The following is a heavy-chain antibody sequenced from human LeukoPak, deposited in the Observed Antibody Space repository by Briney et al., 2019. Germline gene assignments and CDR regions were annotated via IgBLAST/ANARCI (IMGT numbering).Heavy chain of an antibody. CDR1: GGSFSGYY. V-gene: IGHV4-34*01. D-gene: IGHD6-13*01. CDR2: INHSGST. J-gene: IGHJ4*02. Sequence: KPAETLSLTCAVSGGSFSGYYWSWIRQPPGKGLEWIGDINHSGSTNYNASLKSRVTISVDTSKNQFSLKLSSVPAADTAVYYCARNVGYSSSWYRRGFDYWGQGTLVTVSS. CDR3: ARNVGYSSSWYRRGFDY.